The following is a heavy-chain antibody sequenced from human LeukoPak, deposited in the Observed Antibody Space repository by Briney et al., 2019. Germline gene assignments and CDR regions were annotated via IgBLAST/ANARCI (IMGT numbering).Heavy chain of an antibody. CDR1: GSIFNTYA. CDR3: AKGRIVVPINYFDY. CDR2: ISGSDGST. D-gene: IGHD2-2*01. J-gene: IGHJ4*02. V-gene: IGHV3-23*01. Sequence: GGSLRLSCAASGSIFNTYAMTWVRQSPGRGLEWVSSISGSDGSTFYADSVKGRFTISRDNSKNTLFLQMNSLRAEDTAVYYCAKGRIVVPINYFDYWGQGILVTVSS.